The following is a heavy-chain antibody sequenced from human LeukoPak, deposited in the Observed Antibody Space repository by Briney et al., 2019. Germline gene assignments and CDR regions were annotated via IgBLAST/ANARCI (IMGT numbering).Heavy chain of an antibody. J-gene: IGHJ4*02. Sequence: SETLSLTCTVSGYSISSGYYWGWIRPPPGKGLEWIGSIYHSGSTYYNPSLKSRVTISVDTSKNHFSLKLSSVTAADTAMYYCAREDYEEPDYWGQGTLVTVAS. CDR2: IYHSGST. V-gene: IGHV4-38-2*02. D-gene: IGHD3-16*01. CDR3: AREDYEEPDY. CDR1: GYSISSGYY.